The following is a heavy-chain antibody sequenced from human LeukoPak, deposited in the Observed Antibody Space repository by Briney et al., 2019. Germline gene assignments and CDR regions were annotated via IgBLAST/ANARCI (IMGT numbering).Heavy chain of an antibody. D-gene: IGHD1-1*01. V-gene: IGHV1-2*02. CDR1: EYTFPGYY. Sequence: ASVRVSCKASEYTFPGYYMHWVRQAPGQGLEWMGWINPNSGVTNYAQKFQGRVTMTRDTSINTAYVELSRLRSDDTAVYSCARDSGTEFDYWGQGTLVTVSS. CDR2: INPNSGVT. J-gene: IGHJ4*02. CDR3: ARDSGTEFDY.